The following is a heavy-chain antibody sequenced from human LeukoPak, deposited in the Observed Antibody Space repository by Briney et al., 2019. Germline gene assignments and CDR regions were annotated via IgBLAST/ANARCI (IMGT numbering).Heavy chain of an antibody. CDR3: ARDWDSGDCSGGDCTHDAFDI. Sequence: PSETLSLTCIVSGGSISTYYWSWIRQPAGKGLEWIGRIYTSGSTNYTNYNPSLKSRVTMSADTSKNHFSLKLSSVTAVDTAVYYCARDWDSGDCSGGDCTHDAFDIWGQGTMVTVSS. V-gene: IGHV4-4*07. CDR2: IYTSGSTNYT. CDR1: GGSISTYY. D-gene: IGHD2-15*01. J-gene: IGHJ3*02.